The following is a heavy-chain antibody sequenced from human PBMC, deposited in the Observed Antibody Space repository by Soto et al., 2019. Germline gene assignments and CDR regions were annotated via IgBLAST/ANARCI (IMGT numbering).Heavy chain of an antibody. Sequence: EVQLVESGGGLVQPGGSLKLSCAASGFTFSGSAMHWVRQASGKGLEWVSAISGSGGSTYYADSVKGRFTISRDNSKNTLYLQMNSLRAEDTAVYYCAKADSGSYSTNDYWGQGTLVTVSS. J-gene: IGHJ4*02. D-gene: IGHD1-26*01. CDR1: GFTFSGSA. CDR2: ISGSGGST. CDR3: AKADSGSYSTNDY. V-gene: IGHV3-23*04.